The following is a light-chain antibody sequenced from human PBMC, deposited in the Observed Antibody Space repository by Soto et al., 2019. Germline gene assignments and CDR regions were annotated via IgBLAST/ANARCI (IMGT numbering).Light chain of an antibody. V-gene: IGLV2-8*01. J-gene: IGLJ2*01. Sequence: QSALTQPPSASGSPGQSVTISCTGTSSDVGGYNYVSWYQQHLGKAPKLMIYDVSKRPSGVPDRFSGSKSGNTASLTVSGLQAEDEADYYCSSYAGSNNIVVFGGGTKLTVL. CDR3: SSYAGSNNIVV. CDR1: SSDVGGYNY. CDR2: DVS.